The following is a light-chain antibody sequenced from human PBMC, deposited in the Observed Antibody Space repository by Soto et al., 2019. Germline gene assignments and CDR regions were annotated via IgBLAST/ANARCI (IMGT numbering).Light chain of an antibody. CDR1: QSVSSNY. Sequence: EIVLTQSPGTLSLSPGERATLSCRASQSVSSNYLAWYQRKPGQAPRLLIYGASSRAIDIPNRFSGSGSGTDFTLTITRLEPEDVAMYYCQQYGSSPPTFGQGTKVEI. CDR2: GAS. J-gene: IGKJ1*01. CDR3: QQYGSSPPT. V-gene: IGKV3-20*01.